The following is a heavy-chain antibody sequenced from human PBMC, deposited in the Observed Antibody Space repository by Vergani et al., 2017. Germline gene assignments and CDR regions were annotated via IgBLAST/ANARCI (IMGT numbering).Heavy chain of an antibody. CDR1: GGTFSSYA. CDR3: AEDQKKLKIPYGSGGYSNVDL. V-gene: IGHV1-69*12. Sequence: QVQLVQSGAEVKKPGSSVKVSCKASGGTFSSYAISWVRQAPGQGLEWMGGIIPIFGTANYAQKFQGRVTITADESTSTAYMELSSLRSEDTAVYYCAEDQKKLKIPYGSGGYSNVDLWDRGTLVTVSS. CDR2: IIPIFGTA. D-gene: IGHD3-10*01. J-gene: IGHJ2*01.